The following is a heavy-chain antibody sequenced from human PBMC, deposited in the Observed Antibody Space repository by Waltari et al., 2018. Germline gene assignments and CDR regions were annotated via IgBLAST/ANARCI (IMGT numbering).Heavy chain of an antibody. CDR3: AAALGGGISASRPFHF. V-gene: IGHV1-69-2*01. Sequence: EVQLLQSGAEVKKPGTPVKISCKVSGDTFTDNYIHWIQQAPGKGLQWMGRLDPEDGQAGYAEKFQGRVTMTADTSIHTAYMELTSLTSEDTAFYYCAAALGGGISASRPFHFWGQGTMITVSS. J-gene: IGHJ3*01. CDR1: GDTFTDNY. CDR2: LDPEDGQA. D-gene: IGHD3-10*01.